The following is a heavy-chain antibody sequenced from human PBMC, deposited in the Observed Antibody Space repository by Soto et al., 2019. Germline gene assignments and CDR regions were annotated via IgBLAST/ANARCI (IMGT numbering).Heavy chain of an antibody. Sequence: GGSLRLSCAASGFMFSAYVMNWVRQAPGKGLEWVSDISGSGGSTYYADSVKGRFTISRDNSKNTLYLQMNSLRAEDTAVYYCAKGVEGYSYGTFDYWGQGTLVTVSS. CDR3: AKGVEGYSYGTFDY. V-gene: IGHV3-23*01. D-gene: IGHD5-18*01. CDR2: ISGSGGST. CDR1: GFMFSAYV. J-gene: IGHJ4*02.